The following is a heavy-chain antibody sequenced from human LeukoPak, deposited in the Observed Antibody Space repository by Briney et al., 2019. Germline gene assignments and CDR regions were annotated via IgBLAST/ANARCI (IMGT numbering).Heavy chain of an antibody. D-gene: IGHD5-24*01. CDR3: ARVGDGYNFVDY. J-gene: IGHJ4*02. CDR2: IYSGGST. CDR1: GFTVSSNH. V-gene: IGHV3-53*01. Sequence: GGSLRLSCAASGFTVSSNHMSWVRQAPGKGLEWVSVIYSGGSTYYADSVKGRFTISRDNSKNTLYLQMNSLRAEDTAVYYCARVGDGYNFVDYWGQGTLVTVSS.